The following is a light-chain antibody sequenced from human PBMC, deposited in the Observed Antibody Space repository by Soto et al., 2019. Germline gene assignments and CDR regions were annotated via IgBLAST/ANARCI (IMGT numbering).Light chain of an antibody. V-gene: IGKV3-15*01. CDR1: QSVSNT. CDR2: DAS. CDR3: QQRSNWPPRIT. J-gene: IGKJ5*01. Sequence: ETVMTQSPATLSVSPGERATLSCRASQSVSNTLAWYQQKPGLPPRLLIYDASRRATGIPARFSGSGSGTEFTLTISRLQSEDFAVYYCQQRSNWPPRITFGQGTRLEIK.